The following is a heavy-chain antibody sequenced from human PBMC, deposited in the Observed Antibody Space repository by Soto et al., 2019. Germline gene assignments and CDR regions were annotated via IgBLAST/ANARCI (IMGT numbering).Heavy chain of an antibody. CDR1: GFTFSSYA. Sequence: VGSLRLSCAASGFTFSSYAMSWVRQAPGKGLEWVSAISGSGGSTYYADSVKGRFTISRDNSKNTLYLQMNSLRAEDTAVYYCAKDNGSEDYYDSSGYDYWGQGTLVTVSS. D-gene: IGHD3-22*01. J-gene: IGHJ4*02. CDR3: AKDNGSEDYYDSSGYDY. CDR2: ISGSGGST. V-gene: IGHV3-23*01.